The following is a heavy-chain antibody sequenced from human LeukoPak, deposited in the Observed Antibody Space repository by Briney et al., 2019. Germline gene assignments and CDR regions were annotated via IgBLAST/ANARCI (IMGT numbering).Heavy chain of an antibody. CDR2: IYYSGST. CDR1: GGSISSSSYY. V-gene: IGHV4-39*01. J-gene: IGHJ5*02. Sequence: PSETLSLTCTVSGGSISSSSYYWGWIRQPAGKGLEWIGSIYYSGSTYYNPSLKSRVTISVDTSKNQFSLKLSSVTAADTAVYYCARHGHGNWFDPWGQGTLVTISS. CDR3: ARHGHGNWFDP.